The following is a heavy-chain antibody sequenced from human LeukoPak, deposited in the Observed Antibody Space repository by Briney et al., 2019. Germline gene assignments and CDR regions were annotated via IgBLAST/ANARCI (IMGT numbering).Heavy chain of an antibody. Sequence: GGSLRLSCAASAFTFSRCGMHWVRQAPGKGLEWVAFIRYDGSNKYYADSVDGRFVISRDNSKNTLYLYMNSLRAEDTAVYYCAKDVKAGSWGDYYYYYMDVWGKGTTVTISS. D-gene: IGHD1-14*01. CDR2: IRYDGSNK. CDR1: AFTFSRCG. V-gene: IGHV3-30*02. CDR3: AKDVKAGSWGDYYYYYMDV. J-gene: IGHJ6*03.